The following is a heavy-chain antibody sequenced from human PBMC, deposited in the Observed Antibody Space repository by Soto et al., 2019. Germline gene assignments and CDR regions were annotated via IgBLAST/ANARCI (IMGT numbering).Heavy chain of an antibody. D-gene: IGHD3-22*01. CDR1: GGSISSSSW. CDR3: ARGRSSSGWRLRDSSGYLYYFDY. J-gene: IGHJ4*02. V-gene: IGHV4-4*02. Sequence: SETLSLTCAVSGGSISSSSWWSWVRQPPGKGLEWIGEIYHSGSTNYNPSLKSRVTISVDKSKNQFSLKLSSVTAADTAVYYCARGRSSSGWRLRDSSGYLYYFDYWGQGTLVTVSS. CDR2: IYHSGST.